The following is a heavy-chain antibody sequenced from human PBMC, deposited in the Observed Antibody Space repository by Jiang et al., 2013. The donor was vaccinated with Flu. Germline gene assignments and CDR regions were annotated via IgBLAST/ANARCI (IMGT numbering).Heavy chain of an antibody. V-gene: IGHV3-48*03. CDR2: ISSSGSTI. D-gene: IGHD3-3*01. Sequence: GSLRLSCAASGFTFSSYEMNWVRQAPGKGLEWVSYISSSGSTIYYADSVKGRFTISRDNAKNSLYLQMNSLRAEDTAVYYCARDAYYDFWSGYYSGGYYYYMDVWGKGTTVTVSS. CDR3: ARDAYYDFWSGYYSGGYYYYMDV. J-gene: IGHJ6*03. CDR1: GFTFSSYE.